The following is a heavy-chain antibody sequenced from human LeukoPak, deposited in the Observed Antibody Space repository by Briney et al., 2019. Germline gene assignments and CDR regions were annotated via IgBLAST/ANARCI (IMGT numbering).Heavy chain of an antibody. CDR1: GFTFSNYA. CDR3: AKVSGYSYGYYYYYMDV. V-gene: IGHV3-23*01. Sequence: PGGSLRLSCAASGFTFSNYAMSWVRQAPGKGLEWVPAISGSGGSTYYADSVKGRFTISRDNSKDTLYLQMNSLRAEDTAVYYCAKVSGYSYGYYYYYMDVWGKGTTVTVSS. D-gene: IGHD5-18*01. J-gene: IGHJ6*03. CDR2: ISGSGGST.